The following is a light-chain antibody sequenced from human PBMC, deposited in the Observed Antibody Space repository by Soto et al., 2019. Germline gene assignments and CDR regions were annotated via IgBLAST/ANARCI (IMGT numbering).Light chain of an antibody. Sequence: QAVVTQPPSASGTPGQRVTISCSGSSSSIGSNTVNWYQQLPGTAPKLLIYGHNQRPSGVPDRFSGSRSGTSASLAISGRQSEDEADYYCAAWDDSLNGRVFGGGTKLTVL. CDR2: GHN. J-gene: IGLJ2*01. CDR1: SSSIGSNT. CDR3: AAWDDSLNGRV. V-gene: IGLV1-44*01.